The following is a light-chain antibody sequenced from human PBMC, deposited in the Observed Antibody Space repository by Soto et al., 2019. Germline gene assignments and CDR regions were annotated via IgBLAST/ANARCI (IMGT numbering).Light chain of an antibody. Sequence: EIVLTQSPGNLSLSPGDRDTLSCRASQSVSSTYLAWYQQKPGQAPRLLIYGASSRATGIPDRFSGSGSGTDFTLTISRLEPEDFAVYYCQQYGSSMWTFGQGTKVDIK. J-gene: IGKJ1*01. CDR1: QSVSSTY. CDR2: GAS. V-gene: IGKV3-20*01. CDR3: QQYGSSMWT.